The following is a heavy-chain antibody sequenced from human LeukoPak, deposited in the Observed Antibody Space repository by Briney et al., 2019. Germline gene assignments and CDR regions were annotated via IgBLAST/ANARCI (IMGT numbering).Heavy chain of an antibody. CDR3: AREGRAWLVYVY. CDR1: GYTFTSYG. V-gene: IGHV1-18*01. D-gene: IGHD6-19*01. CDR2: ISAYNGNT. Sequence: ASVKVSCKASGYTFTSYGISWVRQAPGQGLEWMGWISAYNGNTNYAQKLQGRVTMTTDTSTSTAYMELSSLRSEDTAVYYCAREGRAWLVYVYWGQGTLVTVSS. J-gene: IGHJ4*02.